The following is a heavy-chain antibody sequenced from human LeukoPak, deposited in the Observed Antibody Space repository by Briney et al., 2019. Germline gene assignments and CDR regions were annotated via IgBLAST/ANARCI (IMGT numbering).Heavy chain of an antibody. CDR2: INPNSGGT. J-gene: IGHJ4*02. Sequence: ASVKVSCKASGYTFTGYYMHWVRQAPGQGLEWMGWINPNSGGTNYAQKFQGRVTMTRDTSISTAYMELSSLRSEDTAVYYCARAPGALSTFDYWGQGTLVTVSS. V-gene: IGHV1-2*02. CDR3: ARAPGALSTFDY. D-gene: IGHD3-10*01. CDR1: GYTFTGYY.